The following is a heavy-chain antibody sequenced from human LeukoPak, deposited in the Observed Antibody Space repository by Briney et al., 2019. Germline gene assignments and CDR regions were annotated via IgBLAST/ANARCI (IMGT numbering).Heavy chain of an antibody. V-gene: IGHV4-59*12. CDR3: GRDKRRGRIPEAFDI. CDR1: LLSLSSFY. CDR2: ILSRGGP. D-gene: IGHD3-16*01. Sequence: SDTLSHTCTLSLLSLSSFYWGWNRPPPGEGPGWIGYILSRGGPNLHPSLKSRVPISVNTSNKQLSPKLSPLAAPAPAGFYLGRDKRRGRIPEAFDIWGQGTMVTVSS. J-gene: IGHJ3*02.